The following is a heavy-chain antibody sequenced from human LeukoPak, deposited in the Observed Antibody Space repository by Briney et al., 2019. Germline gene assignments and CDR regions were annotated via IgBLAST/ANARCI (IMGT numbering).Heavy chain of an antibody. Sequence: SETLSLTCTVSGASIISGDYYWSWIRQPPGKGLEWIGYIYYSGSTYYSPSPKSRVTISLDTSKNQFSLNLTSVTAADTAVYFCARTSMTSGALDYWGQGTLVTVSS. CDR2: IYYSGST. CDR3: ARTSMTSGALDY. D-gene: IGHD2/OR15-2a*01. CDR1: GASIISGDYY. J-gene: IGHJ4*02. V-gene: IGHV4-30-4*08.